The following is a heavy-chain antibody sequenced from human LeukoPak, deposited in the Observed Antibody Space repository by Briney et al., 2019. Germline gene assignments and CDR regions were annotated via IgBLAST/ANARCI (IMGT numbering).Heavy chain of an antibody. CDR3: ARDRTLFDY. Sequence: ASVKVSCKASVYTFTSYAMSWVRQAPGQGVGWMGWINTNTGNPTYAQGFSGRFVFSLDTSVSTASLQISSLKTEDTAVYYCARDRTLFDYWGQGTLVTVSS. V-gene: IGHV7-4-1*02. CDR1: VYTFTSYA. D-gene: IGHD1-14*01. CDR2: INTNTGNP. J-gene: IGHJ4*02.